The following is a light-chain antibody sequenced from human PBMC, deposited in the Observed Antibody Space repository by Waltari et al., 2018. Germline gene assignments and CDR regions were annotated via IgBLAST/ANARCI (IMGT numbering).Light chain of an antibody. J-gene: IGKJ1*01. Sequence: EVVLTQSPGTLSLSPGETATLSCRASQSIGRYLVWYQPKSGQAPRLLIYGASTRATGIPDRFSGSGSGTDFSLTISRLEAEDFAVYYCQNHERLPATFGQGTKVEIK. CDR3: QNHERLPAT. CDR2: GAS. V-gene: IGKV3-20*01. CDR1: QSIGRY.